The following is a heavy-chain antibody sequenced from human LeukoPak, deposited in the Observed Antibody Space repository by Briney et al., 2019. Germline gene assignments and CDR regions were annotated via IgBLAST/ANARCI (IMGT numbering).Heavy chain of an antibody. Sequence: ASVKVSCKASGYTLTGYYMHWVRQAPGQGLEWMGWINPNSGGTNYAQKFQGRVTMTRDTSISTAYMELSRLRSDDTAVYYCARGIAILYYYYGMDVWGQGTTVTVSS. J-gene: IGHJ6*02. V-gene: IGHV1-2*02. CDR3: ARGIAILYYYYGMDV. CDR2: INPNSGGT. D-gene: IGHD1-26*01. CDR1: GYTLTGYY.